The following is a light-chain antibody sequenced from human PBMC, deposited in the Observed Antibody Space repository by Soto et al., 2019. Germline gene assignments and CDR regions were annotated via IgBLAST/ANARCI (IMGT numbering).Light chain of an antibody. V-gene: IGKV3-20*01. CDR1: QSVSSSSY. CDR3: RQYGSSPSYT. Sequence: EIVLTQSPGTLSLSPGERATLSCRASQSVSSSSYLAWYQQKPGQAPRLLIYGASSRATGIPDRFSCSGSATDFTLTISSLEPEDFAVYYCRQYGSSPSYTFGQGTKLEIK. J-gene: IGKJ2*01. CDR2: GAS.